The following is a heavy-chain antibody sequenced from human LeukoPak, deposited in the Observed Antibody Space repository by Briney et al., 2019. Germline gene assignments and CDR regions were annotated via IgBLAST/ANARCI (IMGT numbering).Heavy chain of an antibody. J-gene: IGHJ3*02. Sequence: GGSLRLSCAASGFTFSSYAMSWVRQAPGKGLEWVSVISGSGDSTFYADSVKGRFTISRDSSKSTLYLQMNSLRAEDTAVYYCAKILTQGQAADQSAWAFDIWGQGTMVTVSS. D-gene: IGHD6-13*01. V-gene: IGHV3-23*01. CDR3: AKILTQGQAADQSAWAFDI. CDR2: ISGSGDST. CDR1: GFTFSSYA.